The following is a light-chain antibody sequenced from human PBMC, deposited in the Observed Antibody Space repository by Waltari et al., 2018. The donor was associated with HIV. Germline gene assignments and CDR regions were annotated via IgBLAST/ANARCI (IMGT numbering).Light chain of an antibody. CDR1: QTISAT. J-gene: IGKJ2*01. CDR2: EAA. CDR3: QQYDSGPRGIT. V-gene: IGKV3-15*01. Sequence: EIVMTQSPPTLSVSPGQRVTLSCRASQTISATVAWYQQRPGQAPRLLIYEAATRPTGIPARFSGSGSGTEFTLTISSLQSEDFATYFCQQYDSGPRGITFGQGTMLEI.